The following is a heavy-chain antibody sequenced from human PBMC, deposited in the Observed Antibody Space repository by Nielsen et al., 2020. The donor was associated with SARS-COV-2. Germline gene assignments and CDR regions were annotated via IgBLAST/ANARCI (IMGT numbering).Heavy chain of an antibody. CDR3: AKGRLEWELLAPFDY. D-gene: IGHD1-26*01. J-gene: IGHJ4*02. Sequence: GESLKISCAASGFNFSTYWMSWVRQAPGKGLEWVANIKQDGSEKYFIDSVKGRFTISRDNSKNTLFLQMNSLRAEDTAVYYCAKGRLEWELLAPFDYWGQGNLVTVSS. V-gene: IGHV3-7*01. CDR2: IKQDGSEK. CDR1: GFNFSTYW.